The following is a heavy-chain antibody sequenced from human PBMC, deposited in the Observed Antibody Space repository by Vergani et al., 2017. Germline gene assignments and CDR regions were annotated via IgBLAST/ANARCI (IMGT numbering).Heavy chain of an antibody. J-gene: IGHJ4*02. CDR1: GGSISSYY. D-gene: IGHD6-19*01. CDR2: INHSGST. V-gene: IGHV4-34*10. Sequence: QVQLQESGPGLVKPSETLSLTCTVSGGSISSYYWSWIRQPPGKGLEWIGEINHSGSTNYNPSLKSRVTISVDTSKNQFSLKLSSVTAADTAVYYCARSYSSGAVADYWGQGTLVTVSS. CDR3: ARSYSSGAVADY.